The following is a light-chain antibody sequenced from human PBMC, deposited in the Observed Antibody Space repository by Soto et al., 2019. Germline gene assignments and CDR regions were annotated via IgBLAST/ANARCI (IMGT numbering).Light chain of an antibody. V-gene: IGKV1-39*01. CDR1: QSIATF. J-gene: IGKJ2*01. CDR3: QQSVSSPYT. CDR2: ATS. Sequence: DLQMTQSPSSLSASVGDRVTITCRTSQSIATFLNWYQQKPGKAPQLLIYATSRLHTGVPSRFSGSGSGTDFTLTISNLQRDDLATYYCQQSVSSPYTFGQGTKLQIK.